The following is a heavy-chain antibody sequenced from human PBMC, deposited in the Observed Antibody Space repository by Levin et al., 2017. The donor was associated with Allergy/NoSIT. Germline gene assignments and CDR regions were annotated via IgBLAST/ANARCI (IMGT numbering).Heavy chain of an antibody. Sequence: GSLRLSCTVSGGSVSSGSYYWSWIRQPPGKGLEWIGYIYYSGSTNYNPSLKSRVTISVDTSKNQFSLKLSSVTAADTAVYYCARTVVPSIFDYWGQGTLVTVSS. CDR3: ARTVVPSIFDY. V-gene: IGHV4-61*01. D-gene: IGHD6-6*01. CDR1: GGSVSSGSYY. J-gene: IGHJ4*02. CDR2: IYYSGST.